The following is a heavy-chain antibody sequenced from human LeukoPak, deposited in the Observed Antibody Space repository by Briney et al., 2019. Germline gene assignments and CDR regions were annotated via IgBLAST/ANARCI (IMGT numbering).Heavy chain of an antibody. Sequence: GGSLRLSCAASGFTFGSYAMSWVRQAPGKGLERVSAISGGGESPWYADSVRGRSTISRDNSKNTVSLQMQSLRAEDTAVYFCARDRDYPRDQFDYWGQGTLVTVS. V-gene: IGHV3-23*01. CDR3: ARDRDYPRDQFDY. J-gene: IGHJ4*02. CDR2: ISGGGESP. CDR1: GFTFGSYA. D-gene: IGHD4-17*01.